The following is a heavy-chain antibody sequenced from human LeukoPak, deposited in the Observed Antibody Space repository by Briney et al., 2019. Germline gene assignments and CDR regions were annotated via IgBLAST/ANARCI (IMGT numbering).Heavy chain of an antibody. CDR2: INPNSGGT. V-gene: IGHV1-2*02. CDR1: GYTFTGYY. J-gene: IGHJ6*03. Sequence: ASVKVSCKASGYTFTGYYMHWVRQAPGQGLEWMGWINPNSGGTNYAQKFQGRVTMTRDTSISTAYMELSSLRSEDTAVYYCARVDNSGYDYHYYYYMDVWGIGTTVTVSS. D-gene: IGHD5-12*01. CDR3: ARVDNSGYDYHYYYYMDV.